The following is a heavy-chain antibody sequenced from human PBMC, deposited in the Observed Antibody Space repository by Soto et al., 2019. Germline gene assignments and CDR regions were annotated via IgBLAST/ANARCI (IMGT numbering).Heavy chain of an antibody. CDR2: ISSSSSII. D-gene: IGHD3-3*01. V-gene: IGHV3-48*02. J-gene: IGHJ6*02. CDR1: GFTFSSYS. Sequence: EVQLVESGGGLVQPGGSLRLSCAASGFTFSSYSMNWVRQAPGKGLEWVSYISSSSSIIYYADSVKGRFTISRDNANNSLYLQMNSLIDEATAVYYCARGGGGDTVFGVVGVEGMDVWGQGTTVTVSS. CDR3: ARGGGGDTVFGVVGVEGMDV.